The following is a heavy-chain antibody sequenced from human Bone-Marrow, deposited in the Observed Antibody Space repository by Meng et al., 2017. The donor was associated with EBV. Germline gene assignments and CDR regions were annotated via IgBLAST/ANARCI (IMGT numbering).Heavy chain of an antibody. D-gene: IGHD6-6*01. CDR2: IWFDASKK. V-gene: IGHV3-33*01. J-gene: IGHJ4*02. Sequence: VQLGEAGGGVVQPGRSLSLSCAASGFTFRSSAMHWGRQAQGKGLEWVAVIWFDASKKYYADSVKGRFTIYRDNSKNTLYLQMNTLRAEDTAVYYCARGSSSSLRFEDYWGQGTLVTVSS. CDR3: ARGSSSSLRFEDY. CDR1: GFTFRSSA.